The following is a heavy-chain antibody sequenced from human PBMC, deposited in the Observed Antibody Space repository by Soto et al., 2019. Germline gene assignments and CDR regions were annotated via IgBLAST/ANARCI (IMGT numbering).Heavy chain of an antibody. CDR3: ARVQSPYSSSSWYYFDY. J-gene: IGHJ4*02. D-gene: IGHD6-6*01. V-gene: IGHV4-31*03. CDR1: GGSISSGGYY. CDR2: IYYSGST. Sequence: QVQLQESGPGLVKPSQTLSLTCTVSGGSISSGGYYWSWIRQHPGKGLEWIGYIYYSGSTYYNPSLKSRVTIAVATSKNQSALKLSSVTAADTAVYYCARVQSPYSSSSWYYFDYWGQGTLVTVSS.